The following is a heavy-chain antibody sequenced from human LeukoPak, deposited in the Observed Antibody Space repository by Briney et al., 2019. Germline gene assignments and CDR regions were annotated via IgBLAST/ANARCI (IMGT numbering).Heavy chain of an antibody. D-gene: IGHD3-22*01. CDR1: GFTFSSYW. V-gene: IGHV3-74*01. J-gene: IGHJ4*02. CDR3: ARVGYDSSGYQRPFDY. CDR2: INSDGSST. Sequence: QPGGSLRLSCAVSGFTFSSYWMHWVRQAPGKGLVWVSRINSDGSSTSYAGSVKGRFTISRDNAKNTLYLQMNSLRAEDTAVYYCARVGYDSSGYQRPFDYWGQGTLVTVSS.